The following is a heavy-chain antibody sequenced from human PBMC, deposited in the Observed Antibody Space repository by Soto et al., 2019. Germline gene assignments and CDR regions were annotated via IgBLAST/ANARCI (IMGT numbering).Heavy chain of an antibody. CDR3: ARGVRTGFYGMDV. Sequence: SVKVYCKASGGTFSIYAISWVRQAPGQGLEWVGGIIPMFGTSNYAQNFQGRVSITADESTSTAYMELSSLRSEDTAVYYCARGVRTGFYGMDVWGQGTTVTVSS. D-gene: IGHD3-10*01. CDR1: GGTFSIYA. CDR2: IIPMFGTS. J-gene: IGHJ6*02. V-gene: IGHV1-69*13.